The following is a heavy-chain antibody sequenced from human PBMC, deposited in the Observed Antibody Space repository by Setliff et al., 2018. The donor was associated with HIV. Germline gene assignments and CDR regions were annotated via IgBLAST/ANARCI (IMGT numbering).Heavy chain of an antibody. CDR1: GFLFHTYW. CDR3: ARDHGYSYGTIDY. CDR2: ISGSGDST. D-gene: IGHD5-18*01. V-gene: IGHV3-21*01. Sequence: PGGSLRLSCAASGFLFHTYWMSWVRQAPGKGLEWVSVISGSGDSTFYADSVKGRFTISRDNVKNSLYLQMNSLRAEDTAVYYCARDHGYSYGTIDYWGQGTLVTVSS. J-gene: IGHJ4*02.